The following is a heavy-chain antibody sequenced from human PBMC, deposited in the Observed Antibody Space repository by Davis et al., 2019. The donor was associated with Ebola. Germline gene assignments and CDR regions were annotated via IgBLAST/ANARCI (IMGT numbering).Heavy chain of an antibody. Sequence: GESLKISCAASGFTFSSYGMNWVRQAPGKGLEWVSYISSSGSTIYYADSVKGRFTISRDNAKNSLYLQMNSLRAEDTAVYYCARGTPNYYDSSGYYDYWGQGTLVTVSS. J-gene: IGHJ4*02. CDR3: ARGTPNYYDSSGYYDY. CDR1: GFTFSSYG. V-gene: IGHV3-48*03. CDR2: ISSSGSTI. D-gene: IGHD3-22*01.